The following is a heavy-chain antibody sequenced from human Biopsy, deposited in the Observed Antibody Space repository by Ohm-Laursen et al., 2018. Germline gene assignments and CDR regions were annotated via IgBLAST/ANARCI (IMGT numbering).Heavy chain of an antibody. D-gene: IGHD1-26*01. Sequence: LRLSCAASGFSVSSYDMNWVRQSPGKGLEWIGEINHRGRSSYSPSLQSRVTISVDASKNQFSLNMNSVTAADTAVYFCAREGGGLLPIRLTDFWGPGMMVTVSS. CDR3: AREGGGLLPIRLTDF. CDR2: INHRGRS. J-gene: IGHJ4*02. CDR1: GFSVSSYD. V-gene: IGHV4-34*01.